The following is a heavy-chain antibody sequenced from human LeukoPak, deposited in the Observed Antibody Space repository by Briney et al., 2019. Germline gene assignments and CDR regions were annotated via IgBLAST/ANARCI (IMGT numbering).Heavy chain of an antibody. CDR2: IHSDGSST. V-gene: IGHV3-74*01. CDR1: GFTFSSYW. D-gene: IGHD3-22*01. Sequence: PGGSLRLSCEASGFTFSSYWMHWVRQAPEKGLVWVSRIHSDGSSTSYADSVRGRFTISRDDAKSTLYLQMNSLRAEDTAVYYCARSGWPYYFDYWGQGTLVTVSS. CDR3: ARSGWPYYFDY. J-gene: IGHJ4*02.